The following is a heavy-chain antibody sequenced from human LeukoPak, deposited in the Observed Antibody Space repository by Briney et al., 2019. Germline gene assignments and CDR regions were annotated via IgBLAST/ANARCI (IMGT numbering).Heavy chain of an antibody. CDR1: GYTFTSYY. V-gene: IGHV1-46*01. CDR3: ARVSSRGGIVVVIAEADY. J-gene: IGHJ4*02. Sequence: GASVKVSCKASGYTFTSYYMHWVRQAPGQGLEWMGIINPSGGSTSYAQKFQGRVTMTRDTSTSTVYMELSSLRSDDTAVYYCARVSSRGGIVVVIAEADYWGQGTLVTVSS. D-gene: IGHD2-21*01. CDR2: INPSGGST.